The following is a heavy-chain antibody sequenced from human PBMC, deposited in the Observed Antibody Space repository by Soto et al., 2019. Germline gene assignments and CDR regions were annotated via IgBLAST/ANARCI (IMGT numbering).Heavy chain of an antibody. V-gene: IGHV4-59*01. CDR2: IYYSGST. CDR3: ARREKDYYYGMDV. CDR1: GGPISSYY. J-gene: IGHJ6*02. Sequence: SETLSLTCTVSGGPISSYYWSWIRQPPGKGLEWIGYIYYSGSTNYNPSLKSRVTISVDTSKNQFSLKLSSVTAADTAVYYCARREKDYYYGMDVWGQGTTVTVSS.